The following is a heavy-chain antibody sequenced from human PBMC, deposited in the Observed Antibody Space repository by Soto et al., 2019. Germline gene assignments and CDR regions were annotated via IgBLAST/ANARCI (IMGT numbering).Heavy chain of an antibody. CDR2: IYSGGST. D-gene: IGHD5-18*01. J-gene: IGHJ6*02. CDR3: ATGYSYGDFYYYGLEV. Sequence: LRLSCAAFGFTVSNKYMSWVRQAPGKGLEWVSVIYSGGSTYYADSVKGRFTISRDTSKNMLYLQMNSLSAEDTAVYYCATGYSYGDFYYYGLEVWGQGTTVTVSS. V-gene: IGHV3-53*01. CDR1: GFTVSNKY.